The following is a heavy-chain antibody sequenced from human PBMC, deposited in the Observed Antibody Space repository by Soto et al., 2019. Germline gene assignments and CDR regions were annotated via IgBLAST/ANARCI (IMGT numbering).Heavy chain of an antibody. V-gene: IGHV4-4*02. CDR2: IYHSGST. J-gene: IGHJ4*02. Sequence: SETLSLTCAVSGGSISSSNWWSWVRHPPGKGLEWIGEIYHSGSTNYNPSLKSRVTISVDKSKNQFSLKLSSVTAADTAVYFCARLPGYCSGDSCRIDYWGQGTLVTVSS. CDR3: ARLPGYCSGDSCRIDY. CDR1: GGSISSSNW. D-gene: IGHD2-15*01.